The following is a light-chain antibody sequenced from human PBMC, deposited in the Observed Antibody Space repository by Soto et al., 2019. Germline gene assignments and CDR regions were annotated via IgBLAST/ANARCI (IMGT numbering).Light chain of an antibody. CDR3: QQYGSSPGT. V-gene: IGKV3-20*01. J-gene: IGKJ1*01. Sequence: EIVLTQSPGILSLSPGERATLSCRASQSVTKNNLNWYQQKPGQAPRLLIYGASSRAAGIPDRFSGTGSGTDFTLSINRLDPEDFAVYYCQQYGSSPGTFGQGTKVDIK. CDR1: QSVTKNN. CDR2: GAS.